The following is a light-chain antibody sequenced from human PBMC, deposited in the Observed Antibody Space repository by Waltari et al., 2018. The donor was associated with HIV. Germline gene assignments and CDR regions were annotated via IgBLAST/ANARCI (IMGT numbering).Light chain of an antibody. CDR1: GNDICGYKY. CDR3: SSCVGSTTLV. CDR2: EVN. J-gene: IGLJ3*02. Sequence: QSALTQPASVSGSPGQSITISCTGTGNDICGYKYVSWYQQFPGEAPKLIIYEVNKRSSGLSDRFSGSRSDNTASLTISGLQAEDEAHYFCSSCVGSTTLVFGGGTKLTV. V-gene: IGLV2-14*01.